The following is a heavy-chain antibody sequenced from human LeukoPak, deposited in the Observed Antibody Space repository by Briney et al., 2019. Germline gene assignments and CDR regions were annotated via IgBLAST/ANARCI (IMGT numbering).Heavy chain of an antibody. CDR1: GGSFSGYY. CDR2: INHSGST. CDR3: ARSRYNWNRSQYGMDV. D-gene: IGHD1-20*01. V-gene: IGHV4-34*01. J-gene: IGHJ6*02. Sequence: SETLSLTCAVYGGSFSGYYWSWIRRPPGKGLEWIGEINHSGSTNYNPSLKSRVTISVDTSKNQFSLKLSSVTAADTAVYYCARSRYNWNRSQYGMDVWGQGTTVTVSS.